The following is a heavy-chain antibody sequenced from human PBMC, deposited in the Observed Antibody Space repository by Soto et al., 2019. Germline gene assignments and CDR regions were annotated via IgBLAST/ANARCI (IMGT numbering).Heavy chain of an antibody. CDR2: IIPIFGTA. J-gene: IGHJ5*02. CDR3: ARVRNQLPVYNWFDP. V-gene: IGHV1-69*06. D-gene: IGHD2-2*01. Sequence: VKVSCKASGGTFSSYAISWVRQAPGQGLEWMGGIIPIFGTANYAQKFQGRVTITADKSTSTAYMELSSLRSEDTAVYYCARVRNQLPVYNWFDPWGQGTLVTVSS. CDR1: GGTFSSYA.